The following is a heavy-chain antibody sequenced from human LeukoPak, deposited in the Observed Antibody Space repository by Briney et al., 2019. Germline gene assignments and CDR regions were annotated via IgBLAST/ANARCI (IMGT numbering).Heavy chain of an antibody. CDR2: ISYDGSNK. D-gene: IGHD4-23*01. Sequence: GGSLRLSCAASGFTFANYGMSWVRQAPGQGLEWVAGISYDGSNKYYADSVKGRFTISRDNSKNTLYLQMNSLRAEDTAVYYCAKVDLSYGGKWCDGGQGPLVPVSS. CDR3: AKVDLSYGGKWCD. V-gene: IGHV3-30*18. CDR1: GFTFANYG. J-gene: IGHJ4*02.